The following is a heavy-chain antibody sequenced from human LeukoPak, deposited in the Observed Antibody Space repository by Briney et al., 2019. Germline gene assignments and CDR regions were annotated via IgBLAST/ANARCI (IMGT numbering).Heavy chain of an antibody. Sequence: GGSLRLSCAASGFTLSSYGMHWVRQAPGKGLEWVGVISYDGSNKYYADPVKGRFTISRGNSKNTLYLQMNSLRAEDTAVYYWAKDLGRYSYGKRYYYGMDVWGRGTTVAVS. CDR1: GFTLSSYG. J-gene: IGHJ6*02. V-gene: IGHV3-30*18. D-gene: IGHD5-18*01. CDR3: AKDLGRYSYGKRYYYGMDV. CDR2: ISYDGSNK.